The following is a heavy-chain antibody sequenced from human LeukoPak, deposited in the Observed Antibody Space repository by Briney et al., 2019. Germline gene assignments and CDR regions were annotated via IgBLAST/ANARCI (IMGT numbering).Heavy chain of an antibody. D-gene: IGHD1-14*01. Sequence: GESLKISCKGSGYSFTSYWIGWVRQMPGKGLEWMGIIYPGDSDTRYSPSFQGQVTISADKSISTAYLQWSSLKASDTAMYYCARTPNWNHDHHWFDPWGQGTLVTVSS. CDR2: IYPGDSDT. V-gene: IGHV5-51*01. CDR1: GYSFTSYW. J-gene: IGHJ5*02. CDR3: ARTPNWNHDHHWFDP.